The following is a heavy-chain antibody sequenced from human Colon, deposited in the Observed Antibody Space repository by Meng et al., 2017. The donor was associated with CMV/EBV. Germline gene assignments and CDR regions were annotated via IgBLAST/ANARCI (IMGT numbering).Heavy chain of an antibody. J-gene: IGHJ4*02. CDR2: ISSSGSTT. CDR1: GFTFSDYY. V-gene: IGHV3-11*01. CDR3: AKLGNYYDTSGYTI. D-gene: IGHD3-22*01. Sequence: GGSLRLSCAASGFTFSDYYMIWIRQAPGKGLKWVSDISSSGSTTYHADSVTGRFTISRDNAKNSLYLQMNSLRADDTAGYYCAKLGNYYDTSGYTIWGQGTPVTVSS.